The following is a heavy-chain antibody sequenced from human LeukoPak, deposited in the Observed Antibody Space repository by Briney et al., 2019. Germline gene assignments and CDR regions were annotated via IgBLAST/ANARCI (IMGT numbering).Heavy chain of an antibody. D-gene: IGHD6-19*01. CDR1: GFTFSTYW. CDR2: INHDGSEK. Sequence: GGSLRLSCAASGFTFSTYWMTWVRQPPGKGLEWVAHINHDGSEKYYVDSVKGRFTISRDNAKSSLFLQMNSLRVEDMALYYCARAYSSGWYPIDYWGQGTLVTVSS. V-gene: IGHV3-7*03. CDR3: ARAYSSGWYPIDY. J-gene: IGHJ4*02.